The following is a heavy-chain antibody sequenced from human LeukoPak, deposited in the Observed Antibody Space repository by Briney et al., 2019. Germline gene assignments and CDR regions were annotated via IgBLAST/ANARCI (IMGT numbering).Heavy chain of an antibody. CDR1: EFTFSSYA. D-gene: IGHD2-8*01. Sequence: QPGGSLRLSCAASEFTFSSYAMTWVRQAPGKGLEWVSTISRTGDTTFYADSVKGRFTISRDNSKNTLYLQMNSLRAEDTAVYYCAHPNGGHYFPYDDWGQGTLVTVSS. CDR3: AHPNGGHYFPYDD. V-gene: IGHV3-23*01. J-gene: IGHJ4*02. CDR2: ISRTGDTT.